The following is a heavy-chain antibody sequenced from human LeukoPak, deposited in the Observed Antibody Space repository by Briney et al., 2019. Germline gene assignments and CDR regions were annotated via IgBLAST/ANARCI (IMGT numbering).Heavy chain of an antibody. Sequence: GWSLRLSCAASGFTFSSYAMSWVRQAPGKGLEWVSAISGSGGSTYYADSVKGRFTISRDNSKNTLYLQMNSLRAEDTAVYYCAKDLSFGWYYFDYWGQGTLVTVSS. CDR2: ISGSGGST. CDR3: AKDLSFGWYYFDY. CDR1: GFTFSSYA. D-gene: IGHD2-15*01. V-gene: IGHV3-23*01. J-gene: IGHJ4*02.